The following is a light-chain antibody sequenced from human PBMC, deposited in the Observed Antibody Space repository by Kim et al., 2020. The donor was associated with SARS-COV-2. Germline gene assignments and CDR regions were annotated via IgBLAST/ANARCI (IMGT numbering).Light chain of an antibody. J-gene: IGKJ4*01. CDR1: RSVGSN. CDR2: GAS. Sequence: PGARVTLSCRASRSVGSNLAWYQHKPGQAPRLLIYGASITATGVPPRFSARGSGSDFTLTISSLQSEDCGIYYCQHYASWPTFGGGTKVAIK. V-gene: IGKV3-15*01. CDR3: QHYASWPT.